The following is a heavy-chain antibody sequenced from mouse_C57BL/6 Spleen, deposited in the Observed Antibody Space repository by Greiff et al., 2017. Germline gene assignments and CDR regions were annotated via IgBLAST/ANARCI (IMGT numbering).Heavy chain of an antibody. CDR2: IDPSDSST. Sequence: VQLQQPGAELVMPGASVKLSCKASGYTFTSYCMHWVQQSPGQGLEWIGEIDPSDSSTNYNQKFKGKSTLTVDNSSRTAYLQLSSLTSEDSAVYYSASPYDYDWFAYWGQGTLVTVSA. J-gene: IGHJ3*01. CDR3: ASPYDYDWFAY. CDR1: GYTFTSYC. D-gene: IGHD2-4*01. V-gene: IGHV1-69*01.